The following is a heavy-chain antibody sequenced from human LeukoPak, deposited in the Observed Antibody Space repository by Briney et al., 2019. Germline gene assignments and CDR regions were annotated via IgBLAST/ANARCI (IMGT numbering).Heavy chain of an antibody. Sequence: SETLSLTCTVSGGSISSYYWSWIRQPAGKGLEWIGRIYTSGSTNYNPSLKSRVTMSVDTSKNQFSLKLSSVTAADTAVYYCARGPGYSSGWPDPDAFDIWGQGTMVTVSS. CDR2: IYTSGST. V-gene: IGHV4-4*07. CDR1: GGSISSYY. CDR3: ARGPGYSSGWPDPDAFDI. J-gene: IGHJ3*02. D-gene: IGHD6-19*01.